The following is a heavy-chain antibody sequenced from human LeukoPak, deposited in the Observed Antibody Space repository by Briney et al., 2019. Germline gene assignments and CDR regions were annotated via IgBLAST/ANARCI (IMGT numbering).Heavy chain of an antibody. CDR2: ISAYNGNT. CDR1: GYTFTSYG. V-gene: IGHV1-18*01. J-gene: IGHJ1*01. Sequence: GASVKVSCKASGYTFTSYGISWVRQAPGQGLEWMGWISAYNGNTNYAQKLQGRVTMTTDTSTSTAYMELRSLRSDDTAVYYCARDITPYSSGSAEYFQHWGQGTLVTVSS. CDR3: ARDITPYSSGSAEYFQH. D-gene: IGHD6-25*01.